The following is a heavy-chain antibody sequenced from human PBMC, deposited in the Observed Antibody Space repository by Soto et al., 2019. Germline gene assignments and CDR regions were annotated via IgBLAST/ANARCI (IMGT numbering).Heavy chain of an antibody. CDR3: AKRRGAGGHFDY. CDR1: GFTFSTYA. D-gene: IGHD2-15*01. CDR2: ISGSPSST. Sequence: PGGSLRLSCAASGFTFSTYAMSWVRQAPGKGLEWVSAISGSPSSTHYADSVRGRFTISRDNSKNTLSLQMNSLTAEDTAVYFCAKRRGAGGHFDYWGQGALVTVSS. J-gene: IGHJ4*02. V-gene: IGHV3-23*01.